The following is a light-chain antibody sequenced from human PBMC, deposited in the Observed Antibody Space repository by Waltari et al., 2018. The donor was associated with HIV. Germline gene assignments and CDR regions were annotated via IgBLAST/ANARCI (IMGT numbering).Light chain of an antibody. CDR1: QSVGSN. CDR2: GAS. CDR3: QQYYSFPYS. Sequence: EVVMTQSPATLSVSPGERATLSCRASQSVGSNLAWYQQKPGQAPRLLIYGASTRATGVPARFTGSGSGTEFTLTISSLQSEDFATYYCQQYYSFPYSFGQGTKLEIK. J-gene: IGKJ2*03. V-gene: IGKV3-15*01.